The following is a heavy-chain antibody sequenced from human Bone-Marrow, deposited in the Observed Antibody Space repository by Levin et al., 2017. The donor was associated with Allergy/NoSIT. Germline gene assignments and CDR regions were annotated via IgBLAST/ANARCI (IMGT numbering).Heavy chain of an antibody. D-gene: IGHD2-15*01. J-gene: IGHJ6*02. CDR2: ITTTSNYI. CDR3: ARAAGGGGRGGMDV. CDR1: GFPFRTYG. V-gene: IGHV3-21*01. Sequence: GASLPLSCSPSGFPFRTYGMAWVRQAPGEGLEWVASITTTSNYIHYADSVKGRFTISRDNANSSVSLQMNRLRREDTAVYYCARAAGGGGRGGMDVWGQGTTVTVSS.